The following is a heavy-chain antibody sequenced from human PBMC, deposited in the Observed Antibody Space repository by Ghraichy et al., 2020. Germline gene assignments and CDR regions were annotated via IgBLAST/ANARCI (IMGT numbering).Heavy chain of an antibody. CDR2: IYHSGST. CDR1: GYSISSGYY. Sequence: SETLSLTCAVSGYSISSGYYWGWIRQPPGKGLEWIGSIYHSGSTYYNPSLKSRVTISVDTSKNQFSLKLSSVTAADTAVYYCARASYVWGSYGSHAFDIWGQGTMVTVSS. D-gene: IGHD3-16*01. V-gene: IGHV4-38-2*01. CDR3: ARASYVWGSYGSHAFDI. J-gene: IGHJ3*02.